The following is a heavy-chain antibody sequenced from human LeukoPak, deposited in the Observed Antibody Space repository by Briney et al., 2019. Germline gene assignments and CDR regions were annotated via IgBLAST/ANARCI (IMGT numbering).Heavy chain of an antibody. CDR2: IDSDGGST. J-gene: IGHJ6*03. V-gene: IGHV3-64*01. Sequence: GSLRLSCMGTGFTFSSYAMHWVRQAPGKGLEYVSSIDSDGGSTNYANSVKDRFFISRDNSKNTLYLQMGSLRAEDMAVYYCARSPYYYYYYMDVWGKGTTVTVSS. CDR1: GFTFSSYA. CDR3: ARSPYYYYYYMDV.